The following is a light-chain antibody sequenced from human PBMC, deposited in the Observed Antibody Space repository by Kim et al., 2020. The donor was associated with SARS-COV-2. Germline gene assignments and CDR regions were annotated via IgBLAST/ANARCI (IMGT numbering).Light chain of an antibody. CDR1: QDINTY. J-gene: IGKJ2*01. CDR3: QQYEDLPYT. Sequence: SASVGDRVTITCQASQDINTYLNWYQQKPGSAPKLMIFDTFTLETGVTSRFSGGGSGTNYTLTIITVQPEDIATYYCQQYEDLPYTFGQGTKLEI. CDR2: DTF. V-gene: IGKV1-33*01.